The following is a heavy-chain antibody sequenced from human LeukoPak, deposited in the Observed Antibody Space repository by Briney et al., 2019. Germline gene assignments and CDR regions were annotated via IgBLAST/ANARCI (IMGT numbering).Heavy chain of an antibody. J-gene: IGHJ4*02. CDR3: ARGGGSSSWYQLDY. Sequence: PGGSLRLSCAASGFTFSSYSMNWVRQAPGEGLEWVSSISSSSSYIYYADSVKGRSTISRDNAKNSLYLQMNSLRAEDTAVYYCARGGGSSSWYQLDYWGQGTLVTVSS. CDR2: ISSSSSYI. V-gene: IGHV3-21*01. D-gene: IGHD6-13*01. CDR1: GFTFSSYS.